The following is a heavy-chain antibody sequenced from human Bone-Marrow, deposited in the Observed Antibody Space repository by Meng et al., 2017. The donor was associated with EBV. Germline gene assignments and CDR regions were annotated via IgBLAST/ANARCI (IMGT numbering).Heavy chain of an antibody. CDR2: IRGDQSST. D-gene: IGHD5-24*01. CDR1: GFTFRRYL. Sequence: EVQLLESGGGFVQPGGSLGLSCAASGFTFRRYLMYWVRQARGKGLVWVSRIRGDQSSTSYVDSVGGRFPITRQNARNALYLPINSLGAEATAVYYCSRDLVGSDEVWGQGALVTVSS. J-gene: IGHJ4*02. CDR3: SRDLVGSDEV. V-gene: IGHV3-74*01.